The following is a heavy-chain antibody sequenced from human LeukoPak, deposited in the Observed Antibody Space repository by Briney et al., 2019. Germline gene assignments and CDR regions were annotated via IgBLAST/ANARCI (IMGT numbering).Heavy chain of an antibody. CDR3: ARENDILTASPRAWFDP. V-gene: IGHV1-3*01. J-gene: IGHJ5*02. CDR2: IIAGNGDT. D-gene: IGHD3-9*01. Sequence: ASVKVSCKASGFTFTNYAMHWVRQAPGQRLEWMGWIIAGNGDTKYSQKFQGRVTITRDTSASTAYMELSSLRSEDTAVYYCARENDILTASPRAWFDPWGQGTLVTVSS. CDR1: GFTFTNYA.